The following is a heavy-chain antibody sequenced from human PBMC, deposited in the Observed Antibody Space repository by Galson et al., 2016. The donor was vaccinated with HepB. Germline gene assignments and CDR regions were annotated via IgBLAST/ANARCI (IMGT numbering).Heavy chain of an antibody. Sequence: SLRLSCTASGFTFSSYDFHWVRQATGKGLEWVSLIGFSGDTFNSGSVKGRFTTSRENAKNYLHLQMNSLTVEDTAVYYCARICTSRSCQGDVAHGLDVWGQGNPGHRLL. D-gene: IGHD2-8*01. J-gene: IGHJ6*02. CDR3: ARICTSRSCQGDVAHGLDV. V-gene: IGHV3-13*01. CDR1: GFTFSSYD. CDR2: IGFSGDT.